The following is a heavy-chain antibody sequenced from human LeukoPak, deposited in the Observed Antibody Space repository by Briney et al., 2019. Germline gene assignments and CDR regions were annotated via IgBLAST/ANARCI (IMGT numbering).Heavy chain of an antibody. CDR3: ARDGGPFGSGRNSQYYHCGMDV. Sequence: RGALRLSCAAAGFTFSSYAMCWVRQAPGGGRGWGSRIIAIGGGTYYTDSVKSRVTMSRDNSKNTLYLQMHSLRAEDTDVYYCARDGGPFGSGRNSQYYHCGMDVWGQGKRSQSP. V-gene: IGHV3-23*01. CDR1: GFTFSSYA. D-gene: IGHD3-10*01. CDR2: IIAIGGGT. J-gene: IGHJ6*02.